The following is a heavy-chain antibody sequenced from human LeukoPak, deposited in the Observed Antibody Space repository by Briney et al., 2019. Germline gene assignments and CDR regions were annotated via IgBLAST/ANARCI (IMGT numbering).Heavy chain of an antibody. D-gene: IGHD3/OR15-3a*01. Sequence: PGGSLRLSCPASGFIFSDSGMHWVRQASGKGLEWVGRIRSKPNNYATSYAASVSGRFTISRDDSKNTAYLQMNSLKTEDTAVYYCTRWSHGTVPFDYWGQGTLVTVSS. CDR2: IRSKPNNYAT. V-gene: IGHV3-73*01. J-gene: IGHJ4*02. CDR1: GFIFSDSG. CDR3: TRWSHGTVPFDY.